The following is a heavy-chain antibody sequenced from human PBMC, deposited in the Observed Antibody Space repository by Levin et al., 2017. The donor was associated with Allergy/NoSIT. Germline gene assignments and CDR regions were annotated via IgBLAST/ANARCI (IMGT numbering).Heavy chain of an antibody. CDR1: GFTFSSYG. J-gene: IGHJ4*02. V-gene: IGHV3-33*01. CDR3: ARERAYGSGSYDLYFDY. D-gene: IGHD3-10*01. CDR2: IWYDGSNK. Sequence: GGSLRLSCAASGFTFSSYGMHWVRQAPGKGLEWVAVIWYDGSNKYYADSVKGRFTISRDNSKNTLYLQMNSLRAEDTAVYYCARERAYGSGSYDLYFDYWGQGTLVTVSS.